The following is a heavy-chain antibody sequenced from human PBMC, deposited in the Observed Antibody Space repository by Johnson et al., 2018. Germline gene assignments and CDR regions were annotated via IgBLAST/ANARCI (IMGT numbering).Heavy chain of an antibody. D-gene: IGHD1-26*01. J-gene: IGHJ3*02. V-gene: IGHV4-34*01. CDR3: ARVGEWELGDGMSI. CDR1: GGSFSGYY. CDR2: INHSGST. Sequence: QVQLQQWGAGLLKPSETLSLTCAVYGGSFSGYYWSWIRQPPGKGLEWIGEINHSGSTNYNPSLKSRVTISVDTSKNQFSLKLSSVTAADTAVYYCARVGEWELGDGMSIWGQGTMVTVSS.